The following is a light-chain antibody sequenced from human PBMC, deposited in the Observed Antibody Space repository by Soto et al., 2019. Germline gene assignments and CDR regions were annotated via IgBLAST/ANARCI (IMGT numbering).Light chain of an antibody. CDR3: QQLNNYPST. CDR1: QDISNY. V-gene: IGKV1-9*01. CDR2: AAS. Sequence: IRMTQSPSSLSASVGDRVTITCQASQDISNYLNWYQQKPGKAPKLLIYAASTLQSGVPSRFSGSGSGTDFTLTINSLQPEDFATYFCQQLNNYPSTFGGGTKVDIK. J-gene: IGKJ4*01.